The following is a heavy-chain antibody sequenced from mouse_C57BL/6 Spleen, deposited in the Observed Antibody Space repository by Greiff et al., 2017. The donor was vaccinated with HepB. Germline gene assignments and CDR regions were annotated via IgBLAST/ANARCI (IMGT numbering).Heavy chain of an antibody. CDR1: GYTFTDHT. Sequence: QVQLQKSDAELVKPGASVKISCKVSGYTFTDHTIHWMKQRPEQGLEWIGYIYPRDGSTKYNEKFKGKATLTADKSSSTAYMQLNSLTSEDSAVYFCAREEDYYGSSTGYFDVWGTGTTVTVSS. D-gene: IGHD1-1*01. J-gene: IGHJ1*03. CDR3: AREEDYYGSSTGYFDV. V-gene: IGHV1-78*01. CDR2: IYPRDGST.